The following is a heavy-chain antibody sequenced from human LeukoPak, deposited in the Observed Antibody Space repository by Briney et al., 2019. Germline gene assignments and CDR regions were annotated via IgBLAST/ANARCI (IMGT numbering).Heavy chain of an antibody. D-gene: IGHD3-3*01. Sequence: GGSLRLSCAASEFTFDNYAMSWVRQAPGKGLEWVSYISSSSSTIYYADSVKGRFTISRDNAKNTLSLQMNSLRAEDTAVYYCARASFGVIVGPDYWGQGTLVTVSS. V-gene: IGHV3-48*04. CDR3: ARASFGVIVGPDY. CDR1: EFTFDNYA. CDR2: ISSSSSTI. J-gene: IGHJ4*02.